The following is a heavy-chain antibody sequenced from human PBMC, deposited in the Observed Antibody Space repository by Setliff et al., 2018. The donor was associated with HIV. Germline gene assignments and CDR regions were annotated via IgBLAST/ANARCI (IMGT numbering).Heavy chain of an antibody. CDR1: GDSITNSMHY. V-gene: IGHV4-39*07. CDR3: VVYFGGNGGRGL. CDR2: IHYNDGKT. Sequence: SETLSLTCTVSGDSITNSMHYWSWIRQPPGKGLEFIGSIHYNDGKTYYNAALRSRVTISADTSKNQFSLKLSSVTAADTAHYFCVVYFGGNGGRGLWGQGTLVTVSS. J-gene: IGHJ4*02. D-gene: IGHD2-15*01.